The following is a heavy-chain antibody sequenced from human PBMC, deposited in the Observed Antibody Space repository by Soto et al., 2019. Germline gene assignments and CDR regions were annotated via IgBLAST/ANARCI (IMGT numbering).Heavy chain of an antibody. V-gene: IGHV3-21*06. J-gene: IGHJ4*01. CDR3: ARGAALAGNLAL. CDR1: GFTFTSDS. CDR2: ISSHGRDI. Sequence: SLRLSCEASGFTFTSDSMTWVRQAPGKGLEWVSSISSHGRDIFYADSVKGRFTISRDNAKDSLHLQMNSLTGEDSAVYYCARGAALAGNLALWGRRPLVTVSS. D-gene: IGHD6-19*01.